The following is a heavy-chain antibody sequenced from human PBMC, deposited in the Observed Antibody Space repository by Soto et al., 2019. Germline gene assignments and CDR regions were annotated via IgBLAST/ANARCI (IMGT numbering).Heavy chain of an antibody. V-gene: IGHV4-31*02. CDR2: IYYSGST. CDR1: GGSISSGGYY. J-gene: IGHJ5*02. CDR3: ARARKVVVPAAIRWFDP. Sequence: SETLSLTXTVSGGSISSGGYYWSWIRQHPGKGLEWIGYIYYSGSTYYNPSLKSRVTISVDTSKNQFSLKLSSVTAADTAVYYCARARKVVVPAAIRWFDPWGQGTLVTVS. D-gene: IGHD2-2*02.